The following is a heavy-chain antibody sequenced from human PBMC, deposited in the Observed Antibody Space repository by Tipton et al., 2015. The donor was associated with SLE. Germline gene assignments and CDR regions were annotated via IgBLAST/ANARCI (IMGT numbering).Heavy chain of an antibody. Sequence: TLSLTCTVSGGSISSHYWSWIRQPPGKGLEWIGYIYYSGSTNYNPSLKSRVTISVDTSKNQFSLKLSSVTAADTAVYYCARVRDYSRPHSFDYLGQGTLVTVSS. D-gene: IGHD4-11*01. J-gene: IGHJ4*02. CDR2: IYYSGST. CDR1: GGSISSHY. CDR3: ARVRDYSRPHSFDY. V-gene: IGHV4-59*11.